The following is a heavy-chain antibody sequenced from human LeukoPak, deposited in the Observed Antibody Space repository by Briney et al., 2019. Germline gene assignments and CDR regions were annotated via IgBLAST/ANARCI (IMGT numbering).Heavy chain of an antibody. Sequence: SETLSLTCAVYGGSFSGYYWSWIRQPPGKGLEWIGEINHSGSTNYNPSLKSRVTISVDTSKNQFSLKLSSVTAADTAVYYCARGTRIQLWFVGHDAFDIWGQGTMVTVSS. CDR1: GGSFSGYY. CDR3: ARGTRIQLWFVGHDAFDI. CDR2: INHSGST. D-gene: IGHD5-18*01. V-gene: IGHV4-34*01. J-gene: IGHJ3*02.